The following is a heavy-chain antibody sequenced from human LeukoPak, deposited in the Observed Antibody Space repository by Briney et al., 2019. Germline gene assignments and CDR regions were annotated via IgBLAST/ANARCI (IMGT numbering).Heavy chain of an antibody. Sequence: PGGSLRLSCAAFGFTFSNYAMSWVRQAPGKGLEWVSGISGSGGSTYNADSVKDRFTISRDNSRNTLFLQMNSLRVEDTAVYYCAKDGPYYFGPGRSAFDIWGQGTMVTVSS. J-gene: IGHJ3*02. CDR3: AKDGPYYFGPGRSAFDI. CDR2: ISGSGGST. CDR1: GFTFSNYA. D-gene: IGHD3-10*01. V-gene: IGHV3-23*01.